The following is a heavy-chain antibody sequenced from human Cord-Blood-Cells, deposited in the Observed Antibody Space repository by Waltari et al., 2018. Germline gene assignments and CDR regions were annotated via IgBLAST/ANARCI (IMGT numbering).Heavy chain of an antibody. CDR2: INHSGST. CDR3: ARVVGSSSDY. V-gene: IGHV4-34*01. Sequence: QVQLQQWGAGLLKPSETLSLTCAVYGGSFSGYYWSWIHQPPGKGLEWIGEINHSGSTNYNPSLKRRVTISVDTSKNQFSLKLSSVTAAATAVYYCARVVGSSSDYWGQGTLVTVSS. J-gene: IGHJ4*02. CDR1: GGSFSGYY. D-gene: IGHD6-6*01.